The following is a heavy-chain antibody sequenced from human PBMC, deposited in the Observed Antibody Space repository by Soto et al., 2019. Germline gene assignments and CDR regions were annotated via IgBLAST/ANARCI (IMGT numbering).Heavy chain of an antibody. V-gene: IGHV3-23*01. CDR2: ISGSGGST. CDR3: ASHPIVVVSPPY. Sequence: GGSLRLSCAASGFTFSSYAMSWVRQAPGKGLEWVSAISGSGGSTYYADSVKGRFTISRDNSKNTLYLQMNSLRAEDTAVYYCASHPIVVVSPPYWGQGTLVTVSS. CDR1: GFTFSSYA. J-gene: IGHJ4*02. D-gene: IGHD3-22*01.